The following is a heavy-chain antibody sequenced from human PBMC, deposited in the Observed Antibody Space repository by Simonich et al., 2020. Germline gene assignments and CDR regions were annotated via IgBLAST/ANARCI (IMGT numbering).Heavy chain of an antibody. CDR2: ISSSSSYI. Sequence: EVQLVESGGGLVKPGGSLRLSCAASGFTFSSCSMNWVRQAPGKGREWVSSISSSSSYIYYADSVKGRFTISRDNAKNSLYLQMNSLRAEDTAVYYCARKRFLEWFFDYWGQGTLVTVSS. D-gene: IGHD3-3*01. V-gene: IGHV3-21*01. CDR1: GFTFSSCS. J-gene: IGHJ4*02. CDR3: ARKRFLEWFFDY.